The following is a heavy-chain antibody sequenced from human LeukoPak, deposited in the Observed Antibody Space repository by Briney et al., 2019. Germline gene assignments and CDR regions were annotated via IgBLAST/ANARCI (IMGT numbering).Heavy chain of an antibody. CDR2: IYTSGST. J-gene: IGHJ3*02. CDR3: ARGTVPNAFDI. Sequence: PSETLSLTCTVSGGSISTYYWSWIRQPAGKGLEWIGRIYTSGSTNYNPSLKSRVTVSVDTSKNQFSLKLSSVTAADTAVYFCARGTVPNAFDIWGQGTMVTVS. V-gene: IGHV4-4*07. CDR1: GGSISTYY. D-gene: IGHD1/OR15-1a*01.